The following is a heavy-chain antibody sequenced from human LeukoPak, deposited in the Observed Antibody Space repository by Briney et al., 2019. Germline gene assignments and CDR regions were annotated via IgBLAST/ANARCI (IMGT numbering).Heavy chain of an antibody. CDR2: IYYSGST. CDR3: ARRSVYYDSSGYYYAGLDY. J-gene: IGHJ4*02. D-gene: IGHD3-22*01. V-gene: IGHV4-59*01. CDR1: GGSISSYY. Sequence: NASETLSLTCTVSGGSISSYYWSWIRQPPGKGLEWIGYIYYSGSTNYNPSLKSRVTISVDTSKNQFSLKLSSVTAADTAVYYCARRSVYYDSSGYYYAGLDYWGQGTLVTVSS.